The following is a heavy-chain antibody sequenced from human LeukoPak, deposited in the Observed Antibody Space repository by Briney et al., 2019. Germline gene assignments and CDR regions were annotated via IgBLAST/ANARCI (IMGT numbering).Heavy chain of an antibody. Sequence: GGSLRLPCAGSGFTFSIHWMSWVRQAPGKGLEWVAYVKQDASDKYHVDSMKGRFTISRDNAKNSLYLQMTSLRAEDTAVYYCARALIAVAGTKEFYFDYWGQGTLVTVSS. D-gene: IGHD6-19*01. CDR1: GFTFSIHW. J-gene: IGHJ4*02. CDR3: ARALIAVAGTKEFYFDY. CDR2: VKQDASDK. V-gene: IGHV3-7*01.